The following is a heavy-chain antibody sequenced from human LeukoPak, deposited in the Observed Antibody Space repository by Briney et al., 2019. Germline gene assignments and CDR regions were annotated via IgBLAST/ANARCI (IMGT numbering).Heavy chain of an antibody. J-gene: IGHJ4*02. CDR2: IHPYSGGT. V-gene: IGHV1-2*02. Sequence: ASVKVSCKASGYTFTDYYMHWVRQAPGQGLEWMGWIHPYSGGTNYAQKFQGRVAMTRDTSITTDYMELSRLRSDDTAVYYCARDKTPQITMVRGVFDYWGQGTLVTVSS. CDR3: ARDKTPQITMVRGVFDY. CDR1: GYTFTDYY. D-gene: IGHD3-10*01.